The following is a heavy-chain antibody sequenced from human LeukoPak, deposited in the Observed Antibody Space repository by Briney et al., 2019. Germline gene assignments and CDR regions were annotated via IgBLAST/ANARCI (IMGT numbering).Heavy chain of an antibody. CDR2: INHSGST. J-gene: IGHJ4*02. CDR1: GGSFSGYY. CDR3: ARGRGSRDY. Sequence: SETLSLTCAVYGGSFSGYYWSWIRQPPGKGLEWIGEINHSGSTNYNPSLKSRVTISIDTSKNQFSLKLSSVTAADTAVYYCARGRGSRDYWGQGTLVTVSS. D-gene: IGHD3-10*01. V-gene: IGHV4-34*01.